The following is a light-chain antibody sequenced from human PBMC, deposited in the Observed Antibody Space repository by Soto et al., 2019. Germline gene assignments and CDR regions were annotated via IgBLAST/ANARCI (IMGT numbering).Light chain of an antibody. CDR1: RTLGNNY. Sequence: EIVLTQSPGTLSLSPGERATLSCRVSRTLGNNYVAWYQQIRGQTPRLLIYGASNRATGIPDRISGSGSGTDFTLTISTLEPEDFAVYYCLQYASSPLTFGGGTKVEIK. V-gene: IGKV3-20*01. CDR3: LQYASSPLT. CDR2: GAS. J-gene: IGKJ4*01.